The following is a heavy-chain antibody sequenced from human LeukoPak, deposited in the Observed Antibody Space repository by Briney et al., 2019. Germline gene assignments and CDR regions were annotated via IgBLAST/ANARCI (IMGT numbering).Heavy chain of an antibody. CDR1: GGSISSHY. Sequence: SETLSLTCTVSGGSISSHYWSWIRQPPGKGLEWTGDIYYSGSTNYNPSLKSRVTISVDTSKNQFSLKLSSVTAADTAVYYCARGYNAFDYWGQGTLVTVSS. J-gene: IGHJ4*02. V-gene: IGHV4-59*11. D-gene: IGHD5-24*01. CDR3: ARGYNAFDY. CDR2: IYYSGST.